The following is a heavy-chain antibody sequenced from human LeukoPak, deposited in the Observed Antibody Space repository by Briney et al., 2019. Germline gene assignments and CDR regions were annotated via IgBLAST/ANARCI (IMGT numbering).Heavy chain of an antibody. Sequence: SETLSLTCTVSGGSISSYYWSWIRQPPGKGLEWIGDVYYSGSTYYNTSLKSRLTISVDTSKNQFSLKLSSVTAADTAVYYCARVADTAMNYFDYWGQGTLVTVSS. CDR3: ARVADTAMNYFDY. D-gene: IGHD5-18*01. V-gene: IGHV4-59*08. CDR1: GGSISSYY. J-gene: IGHJ4*02. CDR2: VYYSGST.